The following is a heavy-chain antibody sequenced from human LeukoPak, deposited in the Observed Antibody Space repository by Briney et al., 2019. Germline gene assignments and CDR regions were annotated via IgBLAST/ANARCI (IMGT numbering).Heavy chain of an antibody. Sequence: PSETLSLTCNVSGVSISTHYWSWIRQSPGKGLEWIGFIYHSGTTNYNPSLKSRVTMSIDTSKNEFSLKLTSATAADTAVYYCAREANYYGSGSYFEGTFDYWGQGSLVTVSS. D-gene: IGHD3-10*01. J-gene: IGHJ4*02. CDR2: IYHSGTT. CDR1: GVSISTHY. V-gene: IGHV4-59*11. CDR3: AREANYYGSGSYFEGTFDY.